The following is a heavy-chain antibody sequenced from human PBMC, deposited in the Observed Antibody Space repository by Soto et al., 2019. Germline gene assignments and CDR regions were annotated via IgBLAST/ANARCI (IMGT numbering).Heavy chain of an antibody. D-gene: IGHD3-10*01. V-gene: IGHV3-21*01. CDR1: GFTFSSYS. Sequence: PGGSLRLSCAASGFTFSSYSMNWVRQAPGKGLEWVSSISSSSSYIYYADSVKGRFTISRDNAKNSLYLQMNSLRAEDTAVYYCAREMYYYGSGSHKKGFDYWGQGTLVTVSS. J-gene: IGHJ4*02. CDR3: AREMYYYGSGSHKKGFDY. CDR2: ISSSSSYI.